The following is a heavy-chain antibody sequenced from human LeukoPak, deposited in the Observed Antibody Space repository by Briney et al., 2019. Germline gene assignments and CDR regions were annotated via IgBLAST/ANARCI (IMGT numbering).Heavy chain of an antibody. Sequence: SVKVSCKASGGTFSSYAISWVRQAPGQGLEWMGGIIPIFGTASYAQKFQGRVTITADESTSTAYMELSSLRSEDTAVYYCARGYSGSYPADYWGQGTLVSVSS. V-gene: IGHV1-69*13. D-gene: IGHD1-26*01. CDR3: ARGYSGSYPADY. J-gene: IGHJ4*02. CDR2: IIPIFGTA. CDR1: GGTFSSYA.